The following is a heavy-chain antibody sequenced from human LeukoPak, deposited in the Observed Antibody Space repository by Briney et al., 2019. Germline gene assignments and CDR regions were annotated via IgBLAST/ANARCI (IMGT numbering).Heavy chain of an antibody. V-gene: IGHV3-11*05. CDR2: ISTTSTYT. CDR1: GFTFSDYY. D-gene: IGHD2-2*02. Sequence: GGSLRLSCAASGFTFSDYYMSWILQAPGKGLEWVAYISTTSTYTDYADSVKGRFTISRDNAKNLLFLQMSSLRPEDTAVYYCARDWYCSSSICYTDRNWFDPWGQGTLVTVSS. CDR3: ARDWYCSSSICYTDRNWFDP. J-gene: IGHJ5*02.